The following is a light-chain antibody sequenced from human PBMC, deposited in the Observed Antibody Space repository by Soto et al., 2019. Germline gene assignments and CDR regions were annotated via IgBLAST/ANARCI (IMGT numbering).Light chain of an antibody. V-gene: IGKV3-15*01. J-gene: IGKJ1*01. Sequence: VVTQAPAALSVATGERGTLSCRASQSVSSYLAWYQQKPGQAPRLLIYGASTRATDIPARFSGSGSGTEFTLTISSLQSEDFALYYCQQYGSSPRTFGQGTKVDIK. CDR1: QSVSSY. CDR2: GAS. CDR3: QQYGSSPRT.